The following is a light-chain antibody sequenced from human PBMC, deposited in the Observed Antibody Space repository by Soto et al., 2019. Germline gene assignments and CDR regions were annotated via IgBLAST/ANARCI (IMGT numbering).Light chain of an antibody. Sequence: EIVMTQSPATLSVSPGERATLSFTSSQSVSSNLAWYQQKPGQAKRLLIYGASTRATGIPARFSGSRSGTEFTLTISSLQSEDFAVYYCQQYNNWPPITFGQGNDWRL. J-gene: IGKJ5*01. V-gene: IGKV3-15*01. CDR2: GAS. CDR1: QSVSSN. CDR3: QQYNNWPPIT.